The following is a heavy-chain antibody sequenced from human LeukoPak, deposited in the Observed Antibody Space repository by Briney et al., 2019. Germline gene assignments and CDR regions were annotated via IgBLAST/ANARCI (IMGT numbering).Heavy chain of an antibody. CDR3: ARGRASMVRGVNFDY. V-gene: IGHV1-46*01. D-gene: IGHD3-10*01. J-gene: IGHJ4*02. CDR1: GYTFTSYY. Sequence: ASVKVSCKASGYTFTSYYMHWVRQAPGQGLEWMGIINSSGGSTGYAQKFQGRVTMTRDTSTSTVYMELSSLRSEDTAVYYCARGRASMVRGVNFDYWGQGTLVTVPS. CDR2: INSSGGST.